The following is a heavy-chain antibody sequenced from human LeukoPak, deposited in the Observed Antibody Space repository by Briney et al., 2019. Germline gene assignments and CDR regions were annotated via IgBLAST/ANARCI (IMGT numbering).Heavy chain of an antibody. V-gene: IGHV4-61*02. Sequence: SETLSLTCTVSGGSISSGSYYWSWIRQPAGKGLEWIGRIYTSGSTNYTPSLKSRVTISVDTSKNQFSLKLSSVTAADTAVYYCARVEPNYDFWSGQSYYYYMDVWGKGTTVTVSS. D-gene: IGHD3-3*01. CDR1: GGSISSGSYY. CDR2: IYTSGST. CDR3: ARVEPNYDFWSGQSYYYYMDV. J-gene: IGHJ6*03.